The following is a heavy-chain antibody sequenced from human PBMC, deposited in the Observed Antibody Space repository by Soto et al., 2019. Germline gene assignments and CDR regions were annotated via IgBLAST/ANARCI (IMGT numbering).Heavy chain of an antibody. CDR2: IYHSGST. CDR1: GGSISSSNW. D-gene: IGHD2-2*01. J-gene: IGHJ5*02. Sequence: NPSETLSLTCAVSGGSISSSNWWSWVRQPPGKGLEWIGEIYHSGSTNYNPSLKSRVTISVDKSKNQFSLKLSSVTAADTAVYYCARHCSSTSCLFGRFDPWGQGTLVTVSS. V-gene: IGHV4-4*02. CDR3: ARHCSSTSCLFGRFDP.